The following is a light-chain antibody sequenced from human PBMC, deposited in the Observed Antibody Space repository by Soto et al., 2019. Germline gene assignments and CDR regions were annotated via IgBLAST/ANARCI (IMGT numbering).Light chain of an antibody. J-gene: IGLJ1*01. Sequence: QSALTQPASVSGSPGQSIAISCTGTSSDVGVYNYVSWYQQHPGKAPKVMIYEVSNRPSGVSDRFSGSKSGNTASLTISGLQAEDEADYYCCSYTSSNTLVFGTGTKLTVL. CDR2: EVS. CDR1: SSDVGVYNY. CDR3: CSYTSSNTLV. V-gene: IGLV2-14*01.